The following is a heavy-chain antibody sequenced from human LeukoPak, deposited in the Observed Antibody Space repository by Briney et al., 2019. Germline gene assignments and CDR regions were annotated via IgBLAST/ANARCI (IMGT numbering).Heavy chain of an antibody. CDR3: VRDVGAWDYYYDSSGSY. CDR2: IRYDGSNK. D-gene: IGHD3-22*01. J-gene: IGHJ4*02. V-gene: IGHV3-30*02. Sequence: GGSLRLSCAASGFTFSSYGMHWVRQAPGKGLEWVAFIRYDGSNKYYADSVKGRFTISRDNSKNTLYLQMSSLRDDDTAVYYCVRDVGAWDYYYDSSGSYWGQGTLVTVSS. CDR1: GFTFSSYG.